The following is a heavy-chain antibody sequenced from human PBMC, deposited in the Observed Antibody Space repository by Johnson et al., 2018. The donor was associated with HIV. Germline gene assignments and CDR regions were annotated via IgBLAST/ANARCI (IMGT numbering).Heavy chain of an antibody. D-gene: IGHD1-1*01. CDR2: ISYDGSNK. CDR1: GFIFSSYV. Sequence: QVQLVESGGGVVQPGRSLRLSCAASGFIFSSYVMYWVRQAPGKGLEWVAVISYDGSNKYYADSVKGRFTISRDNAKNTMFVQMNSLRAEDTAVYYCARSGPNWAFDFWGQGTMVTVSS. V-gene: IGHV3-30*04. J-gene: IGHJ3*01. CDR3: ARSGPNWAFDF.